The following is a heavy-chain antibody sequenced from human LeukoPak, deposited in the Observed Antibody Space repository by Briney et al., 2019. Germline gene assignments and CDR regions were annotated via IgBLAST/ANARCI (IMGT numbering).Heavy chain of an antibody. CDR3: AKDQGVRGVTGTSHYYYGMDV. CDR1: GFTFSSFW. D-gene: IGHD3-10*01. V-gene: IGHV3-7*01. CDR2: IKPDGSNQ. Sequence: GGSLRLSCAASGFTFSSFWMAWVRQAPGKGLEWVANIKPDGSNQYYVDSMKGRFTISRDNAKNSLYLQMNSLRVEDTAVYYCAKDQGVRGVTGTSHYYYGMDVWGQGTTVTVSS. J-gene: IGHJ6*02.